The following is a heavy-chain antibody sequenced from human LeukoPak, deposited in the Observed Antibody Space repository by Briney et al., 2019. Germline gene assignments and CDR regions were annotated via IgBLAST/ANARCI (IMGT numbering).Heavy chain of an antibody. D-gene: IGHD3-10*01. V-gene: IGHV3-53*01. CDR1: GFTVSSNY. CDR2: IYSGSST. J-gene: IGHJ4*02. CDR3: ARTGVTMVRGVTHYYFVY. Sequence: HPGGSLRLSCAASGFTVSSNYMSWARQAPGKGLEWVSVIYSGSSTYYADSVKGRFTISRDNSKNTLYLQMNSLRAEDTAVYYCARTGVTMVRGVTHYYFVYWGQGTLVTVSS.